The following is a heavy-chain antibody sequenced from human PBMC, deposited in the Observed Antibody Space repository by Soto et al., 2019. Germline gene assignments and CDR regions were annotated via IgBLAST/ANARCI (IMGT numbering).Heavy chain of an antibody. CDR2: ISGSGGST. CDR1: GFTFSSYA. J-gene: IGHJ4*02. Sequence: GGSLRLSCAASGFTFSSYAMSWVRQAPGKGLEWVSAISGSGGSTYYADSMKGRFTISRDNSKNTLYLQMNSLRAEDTAVYYCAKSSLSGYDSDFDYWGQGTLVTVSS. D-gene: IGHD5-12*01. V-gene: IGHV3-23*01. CDR3: AKSSLSGYDSDFDY.